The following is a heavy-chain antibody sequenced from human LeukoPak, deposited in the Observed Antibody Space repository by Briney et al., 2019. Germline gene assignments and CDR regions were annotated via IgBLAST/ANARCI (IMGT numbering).Heavy chain of an antibody. Sequence: PGGSLRLSCAASGFTFSSYSMNWVRQAPGKGLEWVSSISSSSSYIYYADSVKGRFTISRDNAKNSLYLQMNSLRAEDTAVYYCARGNWNALDYWGQGTLDTVSS. CDR3: ARGNWNALDY. V-gene: IGHV3-21*01. J-gene: IGHJ4*02. D-gene: IGHD1-20*01. CDR2: ISSSSSYI. CDR1: GFTFSSYS.